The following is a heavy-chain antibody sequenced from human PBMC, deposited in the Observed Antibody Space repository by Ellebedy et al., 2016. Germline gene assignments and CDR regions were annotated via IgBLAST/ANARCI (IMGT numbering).Heavy chain of an antibody. J-gene: IGHJ4*02. CDR3: AKDGGNNFDSRGYYNWRKREYYFDY. D-gene: IGHD3-22*01. V-gene: IGHV3-23*01. CDR1: GFTFTNFG. CDR2: ISGSGSNT. Sequence: GESLKISCEVSGFTFTNFGMSWVRQTPGKGLEWVSSISGSGSNTFYADSVKGRFTISRDNSKNTLSLQMNSLSADDTARYFCAKDGGNNFDSRGYYNWRKREYYFDYWGQGTLVTVSS.